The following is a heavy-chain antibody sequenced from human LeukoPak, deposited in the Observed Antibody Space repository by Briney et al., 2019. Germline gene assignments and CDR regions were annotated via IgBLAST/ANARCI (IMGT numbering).Heavy chain of an antibody. Sequence: GASVTVSCKASGYTFTIYGISWVRQAPGQGLEWMGWISAYNGNTNYAQKLQGGVTMTTDTSTSTAYMELRSLRSDDTAVYYCARDYAVADINFDAFDIWGQGTMVTVSP. CDR1: GYTFTIYG. J-gene: IGHJ3*02. CDR3: ARDYAVADINFDAFDI. D-gene: IGHD6-19*01. CDR2: ISAYNGNT. V-gene: IGHV1-18*01.